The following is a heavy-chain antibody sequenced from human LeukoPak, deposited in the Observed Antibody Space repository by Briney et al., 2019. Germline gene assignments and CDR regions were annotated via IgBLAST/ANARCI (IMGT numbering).Heavy chain of an antibody. Sequence: GASVKVSCKASGGTFSSYAISWVRQAPGQGLEWMGWISAYNGNTNYAQKLQGRVTMTTDTSTSTAYMELRSLRSDDTAVYYCARSDIVVVPAAFDYWGQGTLVTVSS. J-gene: IGHJ4*02. CDR3: ARSDIVVVPAAFDY. CDR2: ISAYNGNT. D-gene: IGHD2-2*01. CDR1: GGTFSSYA. V-gene: IGHV1-18*01.